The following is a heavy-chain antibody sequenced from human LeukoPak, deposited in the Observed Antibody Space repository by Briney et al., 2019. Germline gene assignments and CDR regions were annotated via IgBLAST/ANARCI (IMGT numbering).Heavy chain of an antibody. CDR3: ARARLRYFDWLSFGRAFDI. Sequence: SETLSLTCTVSGGSISSYYWSWIRQPPGKGLEWIGYIYYSGSTNYNPSLKSRVTISVDTSKNQFSLKLSSVTAADTAVYYCARARLRYFDWLSFGRAFDIWGQGTMVTVSS. D-gene: IGHD3-9*01. J-gene: IGHJ3*02. CDR1: GGSISSYY. CDR2: IYYSGST. V-gene: IGHV4-59*08.